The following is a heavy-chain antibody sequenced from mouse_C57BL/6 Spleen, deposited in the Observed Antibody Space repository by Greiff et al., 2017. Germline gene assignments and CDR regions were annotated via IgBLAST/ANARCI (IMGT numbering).Heavy chain of an antibody. CDR1: GFSLTSYG. J-gene: IGHJ4*01. CDR2: IWGVGST. CDR3: AMEGYYFAMDY. V-gene: IGHV2-6*01. Sequence: VKLMESGPGLVAPSQSLSITCAVSGFSLTSYGVDWVRQFAGKGLEWLGVIWGVGSTNYNSALKSVLSICKDNSKSQVFLKMNSLQIDDTAMYYCAMEGYYFAMDYRGQVTSVTVSS.